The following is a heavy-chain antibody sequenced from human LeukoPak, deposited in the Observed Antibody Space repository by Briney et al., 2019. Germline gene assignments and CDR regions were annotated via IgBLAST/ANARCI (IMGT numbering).Heavy chain of an antibody. CDR2: IYYSGST. J-gene: IGHJ4*02. CDR3: ARLADYYDSSGYYLPYFDY. CDR1: GGSISSGDYY. V-gene: IGHV4-30-4*01. D-gene: IGHD3-22*01. Sequence: SETLSLTCTVSGGSISSGDYYWSWIRQPPGKGLEWIGYIYYSGSTYYNPSLKSRVTISVDTSKNQFSLKLSSVTATDTAVYYCARLADYYDSSGYYLPYFDYWGQGTLVTVSS.